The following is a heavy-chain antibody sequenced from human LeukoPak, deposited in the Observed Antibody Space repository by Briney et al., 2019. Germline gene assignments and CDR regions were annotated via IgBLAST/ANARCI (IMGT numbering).Heavy chain of an antibody. Sequence: GGSLRLSCAASGFTFSSYAMHWVRQAPGKGLEWVAVISYDGSNKYYADSVKGRFTISRDNSKNTLYLQMNSLRAEDTAVYYCARALVVATTAQWFDPWGQGTLVTVSS. CDR3: ARALVVATTAQWFDP. J-gene: IGHJ5*02. CDR1: GFTFSSYA. CDR2: ISYDGSNK. D-gene: IGHD2-15*01. V-gene: IGHV3-30*04.